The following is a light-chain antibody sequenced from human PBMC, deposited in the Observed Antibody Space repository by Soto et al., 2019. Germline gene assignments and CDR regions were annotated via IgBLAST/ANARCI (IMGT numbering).Light chain of an antibody. J-gene: IGLJ3*02. V-gene: IGLV2-14*01. CDR1: SSDVGGYNY. CDR2: DVS. CDR3: SSYTSSSTLV. Sequence: QSALTQPASVSGSPGQSITISCTGNSSDVGGYNYVSWYQQHPGKAPKLMIYDVSNRPSGVSNRFSGSKSGNTASLTISGLQAEDDADYYCSSYTSSSTLVFGGGTQLTVL.